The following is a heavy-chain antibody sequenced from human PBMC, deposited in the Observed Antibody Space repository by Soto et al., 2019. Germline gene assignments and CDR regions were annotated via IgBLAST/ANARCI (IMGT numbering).Heavy chain of an antibody. J-gene: IGHJ4*02. Sequence: QVQLVQSGAEVKKPGASVKVSCRASGYTFTSHAISWVRQAPGQGLEWMGWISGYNGNTKYAQKFQGRVTMSTDTSTSTAYMDLGSLRSDDTAVYYCARYYCSSSSCDRGAYYFDFWGQGTLVTVSS. D-gene: IGHD2-2*01. CDR1: GYTFTSHA. CDR3: ARYYCSSSSCDRGAYYFDF. CDR2: ISGYNGNT. V-gene: IGHV1-18*01.